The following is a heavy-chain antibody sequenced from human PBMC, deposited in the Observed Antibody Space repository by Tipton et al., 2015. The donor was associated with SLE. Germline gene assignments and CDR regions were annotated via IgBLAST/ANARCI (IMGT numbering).Heavy chain of an antibody. V-gene: IGHV4-38-2*02. D-gene: IGHD2/OR15-2a*01. Sequence: TLSLTCSVSGYSISSGFYWGLIRQPPGKGLEWIATIYHSGSAYYNPSLKSRVAISVDTSKNQFSLKLSSVTAADTAVYYCARGKSIDYYYYYVDVWGEGTTVTVSS. CDR3: ARGKSIDYYYYYVDV. CDR2: IYHSGSA. CDR1: GYSISSGFY. J-gene: IGHJ6*03.